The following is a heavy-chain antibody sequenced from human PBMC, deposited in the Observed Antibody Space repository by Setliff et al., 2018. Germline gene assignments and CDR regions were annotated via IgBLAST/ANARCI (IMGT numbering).Heavy chain of an antibody. D-gene: IGHD3-3*01. V-gene: IGHV1-3*01. CDR1: GYIFTYYA. Sequence: ASVKVSCKASGYIFTYYAIHWVRQAPGQRLEWMGWINAGNGNTKYSQKFQGRVTITRDTSASTAYMELSSLTSEDTAVYYCASTPDGDLYYNFWSGYYLTLDYWGQGTLVTVSS. CDR2: INAGNGNT. CDR3: ASTPDGDLYYNFWSGYYLTLDY. J-gene: IGHJ4*02.